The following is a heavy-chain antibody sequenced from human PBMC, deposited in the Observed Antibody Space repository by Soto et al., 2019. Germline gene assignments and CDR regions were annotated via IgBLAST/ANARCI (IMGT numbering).Heavy chain of an antibody. J-gene: IGHJ4*02. CDR2: SRTKVKSYTT. CDR3: SKLEGG. D-gene: IGHD3-3*01. Sequence: EEQLVESGGGLVQPGGSLTLSCAASGFSFSDYYMEWVRQAPGKGLEWVARSRTKVKSYTTDYAASVKGRFTISRDLSQHSLYLEMDHLKTGDTSVYYCSKLEGGWGQGTLVTVSS. V-gene: IGHV3-72*01. CDR1: GFSFSDYY.